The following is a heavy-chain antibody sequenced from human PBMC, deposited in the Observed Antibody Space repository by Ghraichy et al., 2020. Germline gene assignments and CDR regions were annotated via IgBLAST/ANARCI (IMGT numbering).Heavy chain of an antibody. Sequence: SDTLSLTCAVYGGSFSGYYCSWIRQPPGQGLEWIGEIHHSGSTNYNPSLKSRVTISVDTAKNQFSLKLSSVTAADTAVYYCARGELRDFDWLRWFDPWGQGTLVTVSS. CDR2: IHHSGST. D-gene: IGHD3-9*01. V-gene: IGHV4-34*01. CDR3: ARGELRDFDWLRWFDP. J-gene: IGHJ5*02. CDR1: GGSFSGYY.